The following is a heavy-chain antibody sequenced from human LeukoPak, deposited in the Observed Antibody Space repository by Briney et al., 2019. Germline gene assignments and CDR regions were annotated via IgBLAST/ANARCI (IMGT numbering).Heavy chain of an antibody. Sequence: GGSLRLSCAASGFTFSSYYMNWVRQAPGKGLEWVSSISTSSSYIYYADSVKGRFTISRDNTKNSLYLQMNSLRAEDTAVYYCAKDRFGRVIGRIFDYWGQGTLVTVSS. J-gene: IGHJ4*02. V-gene: IGHV3-21*01. CDR1: GFTFSSYY. D-gene: IGHD3-16*02. CDR3: AKDRFGRVIGRIFDY. CDR2: ISTSSSYI.